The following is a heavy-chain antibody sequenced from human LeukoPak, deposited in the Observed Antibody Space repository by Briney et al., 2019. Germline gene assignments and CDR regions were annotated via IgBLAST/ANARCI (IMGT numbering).Heavy chain of an antibody. CDR3: AKDVDIVATMENDY. CDR1: GFTFSSYA. D-gene: IGHD5-12*01. Sequence: PGGSLRLSCAASGFTFSSYAMSWVRQAPGKGLEWVSAISGSGGSTYYADSVKGRFTISRDNSKNTLYLQMNSLGAEDTAVYYCAKDVDIVATMENDYWGQGTLVTVSS. CDR2: ISGSGGST. V-gene: IGHV3-23*01. J-gene: IGHJ4*02.